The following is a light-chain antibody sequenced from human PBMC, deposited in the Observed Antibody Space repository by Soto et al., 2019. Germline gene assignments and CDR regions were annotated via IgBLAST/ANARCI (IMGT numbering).Light chain of an antibody. CDR2: GAS. V-gene: IGKV3-15*01. CDR1: QSVSSN. Sequence: EIVLTQSTATLSLSPGERATLSCMASQSVSSNLAWYQQKPGQAPRLLIHGASVRATSLLARSSGSGSGTECTLTISSLQSEDVAVYYCQQYNNWPWTFGQGTKVDIK. CDR3: QQYNNWPWT. J-gene: IGKJ1*01.